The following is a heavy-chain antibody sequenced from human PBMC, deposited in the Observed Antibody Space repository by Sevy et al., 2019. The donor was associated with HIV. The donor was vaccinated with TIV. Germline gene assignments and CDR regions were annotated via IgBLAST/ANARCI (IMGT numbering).Heavy chain of an antibody. J-gene: IGHJ4*02. CDR2: IKQDGSGK. V-gene: IGHV3-7*01. CDR1: GFTFSSYW. CDR3: ARKHCSSTSCPSHFDY. Sequence: GGSLRLSCAASGFTFSSYWMSWVRQAPGKGLEWVAKIKQDGSGKYYVDSVKGRFTISRDNAKNSLYLQMNSLRAEDTAVYYCARKHCSSTSCPSHFDYWGQGTLVPVSS. D-gene: IGHD2-2*01.